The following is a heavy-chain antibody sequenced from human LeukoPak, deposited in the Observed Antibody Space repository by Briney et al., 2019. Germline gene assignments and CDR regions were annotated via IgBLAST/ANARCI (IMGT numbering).Heavy chain of an antibody. Sequence: GGSLRLSCAASGFTFSSYSMNWVRQAPGKGLEWVSSISSSSSYIYYADSVKGRFTISRDNAKNSLYLQMSSLRAEDTAVYYCARGTGYCSGGSCYPYYFDYWGQGTLVTVSS. V-gene: IGHV3-21*01. J-gene: IGHJ4*02. CDR1: GFTFSSYS. CDR3: ARGTGYCSGGSCYPYYFDY. CDR2: ISSSSSYI. D-gene: IGHD2-15*01.